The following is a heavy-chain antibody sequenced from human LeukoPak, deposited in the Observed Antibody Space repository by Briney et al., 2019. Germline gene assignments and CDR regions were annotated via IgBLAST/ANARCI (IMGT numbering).Heavy chain of an antibody. Sequence: PSQTLSLTCTVSGGSISSGSYYWSWIRQPAGKGLEWIGRIYTSGSTNYNPSLKSRVTISVDTSKNQFSLKLSSVTAADTAVYYCARGSKHYDFWSGYPFDYWGQGTLVTVSS. V-gene: IGHV4-61*02. CDR2: IYTSGST. D-gene: IGHD3-3*01. J-gene: IGHJ4*02. CDR3: ARGSKHYDFWSGYPFDY. CDR1: GGSISSGSYY.